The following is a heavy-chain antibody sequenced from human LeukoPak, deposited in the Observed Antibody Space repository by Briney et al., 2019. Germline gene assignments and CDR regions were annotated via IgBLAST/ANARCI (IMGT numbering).Heavy chain of an antibody. J-gene: IGHJ2*01. CDR1: VGSIRTYY. V-gene: IGHV4-59*01. CDR2: IYYRVSA. CDR3: ARSLYGDGSIWYFDL. D-gene: IGHD3-10*01. Sequence: SETLSLTCTDPVGSIRTYYWSWMRQPPREGLGCMSYIYYRVSADYNASLKSRVTISVDTSKKQFSLKLISVTAADTAVYYCARSLYGDGSIWYFDLCGRGTLVTVSS.